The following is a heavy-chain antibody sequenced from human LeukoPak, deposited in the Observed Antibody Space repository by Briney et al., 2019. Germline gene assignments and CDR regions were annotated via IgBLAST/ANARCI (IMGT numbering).Heavy chain of an antibody. CDR2: IYYSGST. V-gene: IGHV4-59*01. J-gene: IGHJ6*02. CDR1: GGSISSYY. CDR3: ARMVVVPAARYRHYYYYGMDV. D-gene: IGHD2-2*01. Sequence: SETLSLTCTVSGGSISSYYWSWIRQPPGKGLDWIGYIYYSGSTNYNPSLKSRVTISVDTSKNQFSLKLSSVTAADTAVYYCARMVVVPAARYRHYYYYGMDVWGQGTTVTVS.